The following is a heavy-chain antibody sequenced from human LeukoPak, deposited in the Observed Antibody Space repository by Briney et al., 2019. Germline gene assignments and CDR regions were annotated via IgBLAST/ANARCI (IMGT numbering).Heavy chain of an antibody. CDR1: GFTVSSNY. V-gene: IGHV3-53*01. J-gene: IGHJ6*02. Sequence: GGSLRLSCAASGFTVSSNYMSWVRQAPGKGLEWVSVIYSGGSTYYADSVKGRFTISRDNSKNALYLQMNSLRAEDTAVYYCARYWVGYGMDVWGQGTTVTVSS. D-gene: IGHD2-8*02. CDR3: ARYWVGYGMDV. CDR2: IYSGGST.